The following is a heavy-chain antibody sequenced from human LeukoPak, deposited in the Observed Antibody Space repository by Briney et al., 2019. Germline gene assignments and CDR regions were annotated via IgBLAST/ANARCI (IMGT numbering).Heavy chain of an antibody. J-gene: IGHJ5*02. CDR3: ARGYMGGFDP. CDR2: IYYSGST. D-gene: IGHD3-16*01. V-gene: IGHV4-59*01. CDR1: GGSISSYY. Sequence: SETLSLTCTVSGGSISSYYWSWIRQPPGKGLEWIGYIYYSGSTNYNPSLKSRVTMSVDASKNQFSLKLRFVTAADTALYYCARGYMGGFDPWGQGTQVTVSS.